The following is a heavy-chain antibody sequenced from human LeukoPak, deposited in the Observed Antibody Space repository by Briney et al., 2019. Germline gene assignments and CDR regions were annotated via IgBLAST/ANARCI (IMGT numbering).Heavy chain of an antibody. CDR3: ATEGGYSSSGPY. J-gene: IGHJ4*02. CDR2: IYYSGST. V-gene: IGHV4-59*11. CDR1: GGSISSHY. Sequence: SETLSLTCTVSGGSISSHYWSWIRQPPGKGLEWIGYIYYSGSTNYNPSLKSRVTMSVDTSKNQFSLKLSSVTAADTAVYYCATEGGYSSSGPYWGQGTLVTVSS. D-gene: IGHD6-13*01.